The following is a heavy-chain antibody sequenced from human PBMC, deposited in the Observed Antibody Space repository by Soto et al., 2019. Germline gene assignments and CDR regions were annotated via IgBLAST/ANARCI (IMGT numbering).Heavy chain of an antibody. D-gene: IGHD3-22*01. CDR3: ARSPEYYYHSSIWFEP. Sequence: TLSLTCNFSDGSIRSGGFYWSWIRHRPWKALEWIGHIYYSGTTSYSPSLKSRVSMSVDTSKNQFSLTLSSVTVADTAVYYCARSPEYYYHSSIWFEPWGQGTLVIVSS. J-gene: IGHJ5*02. CDR1: DGSIRSGGFY. CDR2: IYYSGTT. V-gene: IGHV4-31*03.